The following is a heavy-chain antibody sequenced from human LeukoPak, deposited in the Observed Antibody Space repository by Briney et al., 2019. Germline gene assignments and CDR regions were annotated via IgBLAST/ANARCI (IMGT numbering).Heavy chain of an antibody. D-gene: IGHD6-19*01. J-gene: IGHJ4*02. CDR3: AKSRSHSSAWYGSDFDY. CDR2: IWYDGSNK. Sequence: PGGSLRLSCAASGFTFSSYGMHWVRQAPGKGLEWVAVIWYDGSNKYYADSVKGRFTISRDNSNNTLYLQMNSLRAEDTALYYCAKSRSHSSAWYGSDFDYWGQGTLVTVSS. CDR1: GFTFSSYG. V-gene: IGHV3-33*06.